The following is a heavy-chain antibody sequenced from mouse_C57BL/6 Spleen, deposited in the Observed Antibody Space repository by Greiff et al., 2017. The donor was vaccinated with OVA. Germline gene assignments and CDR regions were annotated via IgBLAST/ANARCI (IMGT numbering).Heavy chain of an antibody. CDR3: ARNGYDEAWFAY. CDR2: ISGGGGNT. CDR1: GFTFSSYT. V-gene: IGHV5-9*01. Sequence: DVKLVESGGGLVKPGGSLKLSCAASGFTFSSYTMSWVRQTPEKRLEWVATISGGGGNTYYPDSVKGRFTISRDNAKNTLYLQMSSLRSEDTALYYCARNGYDEAWFAYWGQGTLVTVSA. D-gene: IGHD2-2*01. J-gene: IGHJ3*01.